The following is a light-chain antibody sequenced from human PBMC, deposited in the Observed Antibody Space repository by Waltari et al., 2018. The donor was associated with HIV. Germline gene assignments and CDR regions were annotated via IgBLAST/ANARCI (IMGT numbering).Light chain of an antibody. CDR3: QVWDSSSDVV. V-gene: IGLV3-21*02. Sequence: SYVLTQPPSVSVAPGQTARFTCGGNNIGSKSVHWYQQKPCQAPLLVLFDDSDRPSGIPERFSGSNSGNTATLTISRVEAGDEADYYCQVWDSSSDVVFGGGTKLTVL. CDR2: DDS. J-gene: IGLJ2*01. CDR1: NIGSKS.